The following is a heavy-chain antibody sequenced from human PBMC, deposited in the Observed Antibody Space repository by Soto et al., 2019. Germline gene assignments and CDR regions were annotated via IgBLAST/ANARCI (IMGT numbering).Heavy chain of an antibody. CDR3: ARRQIPPPTRGAANARGGMDV. Sequence: GGSLRLSCAASGFTFSSYAMSWVRQVPGKGLEWVSGISGSGANTYYPDSVKGRFTISRDNAKNTLYLQMNSLRAEDTAVYYCARRQIPPPTRGAANARGGMDVWGQGTTVTVSS. CDR2: ISGSGANT. D-gene: IGHD6-13*01. CDR1: GFTFSSYA. V-gene: IGHV3-23*01. J-gene: IGHJ6*02.